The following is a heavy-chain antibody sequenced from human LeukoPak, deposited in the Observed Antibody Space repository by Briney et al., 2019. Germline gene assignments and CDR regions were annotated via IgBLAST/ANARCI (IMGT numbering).Heavy chain of an antibody. V-gene: IGHV1-2*02. J-gene: IGHJ4*02. CDR1: GGTFSSYA. D-gene: IGHD3-9*01. Sequence: ASVKVSCKASGGTFSSYAISWVRQAPGQGLEWMGWINPNSGGTNYAQKFQGRVTMTRDTSISTAYMELSRLRSDDTAVYYCARGPAPLLRYFDWLSDYWGQGTLVTVSS. CDR3: ARGPAPLLRYFDWLSDY. CDR2: INPNSGGT.